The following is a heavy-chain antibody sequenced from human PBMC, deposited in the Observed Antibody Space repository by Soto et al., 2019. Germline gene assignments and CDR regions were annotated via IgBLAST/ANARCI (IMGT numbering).Heavy chain of an antibody. CDR2: IKHTGDA. Sequence: SETLSLTCAVSGDSIKTETWWSWLRQLPGTGLEWIGEIKHTGDANANPALRSRVSMSVDRTKNQFFLNLRSVSAADTAVYYCARDTALLDYWGQGTLVTVSS. CDR1: GDSIKTETW. CDR3: ARDTALLDY. V-gene: IGHV4-4*02. J-gene: IGHJ4*02. D-gene: IGHD2-2*02.